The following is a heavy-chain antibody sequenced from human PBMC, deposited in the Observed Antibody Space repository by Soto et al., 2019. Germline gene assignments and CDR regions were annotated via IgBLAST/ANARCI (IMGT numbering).Heavy chain of an antibody. V-gene: IGHV1-46*01. J-gene: IGHJ4*02. D-gene: IGHD6-13*01. CDR2: SNVSGGST. CDR3: ARGRPGYSTSWYVY. CDR1: GYTFTNYH. Sequence: GASVKVSCKASGYTFTNYHIHWVRQAPGQGLEWMGMSNVSGGSTSNAQKFQGRVTMTRDTSTSTVYMEMSGLRSEDTAVYYCARGRPGYSTSWYVYWGRGTLVTVSS.